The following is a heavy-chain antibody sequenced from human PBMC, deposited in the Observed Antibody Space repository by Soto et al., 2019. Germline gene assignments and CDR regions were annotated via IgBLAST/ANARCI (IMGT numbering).Heavy chain of an antibody. CDR1: GFTFSSYT. CDR2: ISDSGGST. V-gene: IGHV3-23*01. J-gene: IGHJ6*03. Sequence: EVQLLESGGGLVQPGGSLRLSCAASGFTFSSYTMSWVRPAPGKGLEWVSAISDSGGSTYYADSVKGRFTISRDNSKHTLFLQVNSLRAEDTAVYYCAKGLGDYYYMDVWGKGTTVTVSS. CDR3: AKGLGDYYYMDV.